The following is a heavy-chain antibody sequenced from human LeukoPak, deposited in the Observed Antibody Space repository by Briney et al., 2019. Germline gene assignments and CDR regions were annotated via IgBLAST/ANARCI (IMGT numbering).Heavy chain of an antibody. D-gene: IGHD3-22*01. CDR2: VFYSGST. J-gene: IGHJ4*02. Sequence: PSETLSLTCTVSGDSISTDYWSWIRQPPGKGLEWIGYVFYSGSTRSNPSLKSRVTISLDTSKNQFSLKLSSVTAADTAVYYCARDKGGYSGNFDSWGQGTLVTVSS. CDR3: ARDKGGYSGNFDS. CDR1: GDSISTDY. V-gene: IGHV4-59*01.